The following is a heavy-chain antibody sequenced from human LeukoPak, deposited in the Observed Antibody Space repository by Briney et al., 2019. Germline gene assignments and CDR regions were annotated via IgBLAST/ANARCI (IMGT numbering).Heavy chain of an antibody. Sequence: ASVKVSCKASGYTFTSYGISWVRQARGQGLEWMGWISAYNGNTNYAQKLQGRVTITADESTSTAYMELSSLRSEDTAVYYCARSSVGYCSGGSCWQMDVWGKGTTATVSS. D-gene: IGHD2-15*01. J-gene: IGHJ6*04. CDR1: GYTFTSYG. CDR3: ARSSVGYCSGGSCWQMDV. CDR2: ISAYNGNT. V-gene: IGHV1-18*01.